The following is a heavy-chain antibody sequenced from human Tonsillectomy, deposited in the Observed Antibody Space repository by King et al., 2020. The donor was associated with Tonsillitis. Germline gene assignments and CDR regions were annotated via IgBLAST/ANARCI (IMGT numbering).Heavy chain of an antibody. V-gene: IGHV4-4*02. CDR3: ARDLWYQLLGVYYYYYMDV. CDR2: IYHSGST. CDR1: GGSISSSNW. J-gene: IGHJ6*03. Sequence: VQLQESGPGLVKPSGTLSLTCAVSGGSISSSNWWSWVRQPPGKGLEWIGEIYHSGSTNYNPSLKSRVTISVDKSKNQFSLKLSSVTAADTAVYYCARDLWYQLLGVYYYYYMDVWGKGTTVTVSS. D-gene: IGHD2-2*01.